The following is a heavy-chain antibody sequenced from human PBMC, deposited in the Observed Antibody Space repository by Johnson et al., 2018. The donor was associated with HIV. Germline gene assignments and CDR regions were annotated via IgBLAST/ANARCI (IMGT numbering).Heavy chain of an antibody. D-gene: IGHD1-26*01. V-gene: IGHV3-53*01. CDR1: GFTVSSNY. CDR2: IYSGGST. Sequence: VQLVESGGGLVQPGGSLRLSCAASGFTVSSNYMSWVRQAPGQGLEWVSVIYSGGSTYYADSVKGRFTISRDNSKNTLYLQMKSLRAEDTALYYCQGDSGSYHGNDAFDIWGQGTMVTVSS. CDR3: QGDSGSYHGNDAFDI. J-gene: IGHJ3*02.